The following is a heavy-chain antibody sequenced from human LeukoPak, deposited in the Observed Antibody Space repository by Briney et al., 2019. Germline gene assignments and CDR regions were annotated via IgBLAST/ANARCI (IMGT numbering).Heavy chain of an antibody. CDR3: AREDSSSWVFDY. CDR2: ISYDGSNK. V-gene: IGHV3-30-3*01. CDR1: GFTSSNYW. Sequence: PGGSPRHSCAASGFTSSNYWMHWGRQAPGKGLGRGAVISYDGSNKYYADSVKGRFTISRDNSKNTLYLQMNSLRAEDTAVYYCAREDSSSWVFDYWGQGTLVTVSS. D-gene: IGHD6-13*01. J-gene: IGHJ4*02.